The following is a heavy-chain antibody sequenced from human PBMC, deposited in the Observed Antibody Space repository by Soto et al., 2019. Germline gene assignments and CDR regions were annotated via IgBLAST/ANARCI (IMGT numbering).Heavy chain of an antibody. CDR1: GGSINSYY. V-gene: IGHV4-59*08. CDR2: IYYSGST. CDR3: ARHISSGTNIAAI. Sequence: QVQLQESGPGLVKPSETLSLTCTVSGGSINSYYWSWIRQPPGKGLEWIGYIYYSGSTNYNPSLKSRITISADTSKNQFSLKLSSVTAADTAVYYCARHISSGTNIAAIGGQGTLVTVSS. D-gene: IGHD1-7*01. J-gene: IGHJ4*02.